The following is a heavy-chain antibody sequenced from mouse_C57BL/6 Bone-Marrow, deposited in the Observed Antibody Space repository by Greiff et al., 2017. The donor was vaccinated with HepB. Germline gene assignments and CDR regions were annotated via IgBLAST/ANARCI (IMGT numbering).Heavy chain of an antibody. Sequence: QVQLQQPGAELVKPGASVKMSCKASGYTFTSYWITWVKQRPGQGLEWIGEIYPGSGSTNYNEKFKSKATLTVDTHSSPAYMQLSSLTSEDSAVYYCARAITTVVALYYYAMDDWGQGTSVTVSS. CDR3: ARAITTVVALYYYAMDD. D-gene: IGHD1-1*01. J-gene: IGHJ4*01. CDR2: IYPGSGST. CDR1: GYTFTSYW. V-gene: IGHV1-55*01.